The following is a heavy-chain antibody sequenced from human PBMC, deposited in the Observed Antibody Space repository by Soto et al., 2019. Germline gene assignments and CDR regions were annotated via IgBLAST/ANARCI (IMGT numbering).Heavy chain of an antibody. CDR2: INPNSGGT. J-gene: IGHJ6*02. Sequence: QVQLVQSGAEVKKPGASEKVSCKDSGYTFTGYYMHWVRQAPGQGLEWMGRINPNSGGTNYAQKFQGRVTTTRDTSTSKAYMELSRLRPDDTAVYYWAAEKNNQGAYGMDGWGQGTTVTVSS. CDR1: GYTFTGYY. D-gene: IGHD1-1*01. V-gene: IGHV1-2*02. CDR3: AAEKNNQGAYGMDG.